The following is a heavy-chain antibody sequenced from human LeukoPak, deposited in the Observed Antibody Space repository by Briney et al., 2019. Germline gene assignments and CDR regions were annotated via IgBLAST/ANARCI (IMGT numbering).Heavy chain of an antibody. CDR3: ARDLPTATVSNYYYYMDV. Sequence: SETLSLTCTVSGGSISSYYWSWIRQPAGKGLEWIGRIYTSGSTNYNPSLKSRVTMSVDTSKNQFSLKLSSVTAADTAVYYCARDLPTATVSNYYYYMDVWGKGTTVTISS. J-gene: IGHJ6*03. D-gene: IGHD5-18*01. CDR2: IYTSGST. V-gene: IGHV4-4*07. CDR1: GGSISSYY.